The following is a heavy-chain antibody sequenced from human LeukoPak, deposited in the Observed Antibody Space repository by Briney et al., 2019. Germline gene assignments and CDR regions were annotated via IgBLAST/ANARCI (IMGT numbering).Heavy chain of an antibody. CDR3: ARDFDKGGGGIGY. D-gene: IGHD1-14*01. V-gene: IGHV1-69*04. CDR1: GGTFSSYA. CDR2: IIPILGIA. J-gene: IGHJ4*02. Sequence: SVKVSCKASGGTFSSYAISWVRQAPGQGLEWMGRIIPILGIANYAQKFQGRVTITADKSTSTAYMELSSLRSEDTAVYYCARDFDKGGGGIGYWGQGTLVTVSS.